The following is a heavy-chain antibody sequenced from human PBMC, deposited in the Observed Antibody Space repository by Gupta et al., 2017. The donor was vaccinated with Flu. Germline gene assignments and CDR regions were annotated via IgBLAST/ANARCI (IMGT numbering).Heavy chain of an antibody. CDR2: IRSKANNYAT. V-gene: IGHV3-73*02. CDR3: TIYGTDFSY. Sequence: EVQLVESGGQLVQPGGSLKVSCAASGFNFSGAGMHWVRQTSGKGLEWVGRIRSKANNYATVYAASVEGRFTISRDDPKRTAYLHMNSLKTEDTAVYFCTIYGTDFSYWGQGTLVTVAS. D-gene: IGHD3-3*01. J-gene: IGHJ4*02. CDR1: GFNFSGAG.